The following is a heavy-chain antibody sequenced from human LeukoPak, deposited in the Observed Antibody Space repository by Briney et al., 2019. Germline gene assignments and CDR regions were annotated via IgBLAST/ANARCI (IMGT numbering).Heavy chain of an antibody. V-gene: IGHV4-4*07. CDR2: IYTSGST. CDR1: GGSISSFY. D-gene: IGHD6-13*01. Sequence: SQTLSLTCTVSGGSISSFYWSWIRQPAGKGLEWIGRIYTSGSTDYNPSLKSRVTMSVDTSKNQFSLKLSSVTAADTAVYYCARGTAAADSFDYWGQGTLVTVSS. CDR3: ARGTAAADSFDY. J-gene: IGHJ4*02.